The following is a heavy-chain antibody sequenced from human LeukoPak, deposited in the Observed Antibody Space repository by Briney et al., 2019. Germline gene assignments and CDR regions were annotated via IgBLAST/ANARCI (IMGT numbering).Heavy chain of an antibody. CDR3: ARYSDTAMDYFDY. Sequence: GGSLRLSCAASGFTFSSYGMHWVRQAPGKGLEWVAFIRYDGSNKYYADSVKGRFTISRDNSKNTLYLQMNSLRAEDTAVYYCARYSDTAMDYFDYWGQGTLVTVSS. V-gene: IGHV3-30*02. J-gene: IGHJ4*02. CDR2: IRYDGSNK. CDR1: GFTFSSYG. D-gene: IGHD5-18*01.